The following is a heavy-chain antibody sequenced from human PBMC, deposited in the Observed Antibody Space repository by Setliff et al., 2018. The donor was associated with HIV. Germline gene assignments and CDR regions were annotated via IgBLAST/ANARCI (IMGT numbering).Heavy chain of an antibody. Sequence: LRLSCAASGFSFSNAWMSWVRQAPGKGLEWVSRIKSKTDGGTTDYATPVKGRFTISRDDSKNTLYLQMNSLKTEDTAVYYCTTGVLPQLYDVVGGDFWGQGTLVTVSS. CDR3: TTGVLPQLYDVVGGDF. CDR2: IKSKTDGGTT. J-gene: IGHJ4*02. V-gene: IGHV3-15*01. CDR1: GFSFSNAW. D-gene: IGHD3-10*02.